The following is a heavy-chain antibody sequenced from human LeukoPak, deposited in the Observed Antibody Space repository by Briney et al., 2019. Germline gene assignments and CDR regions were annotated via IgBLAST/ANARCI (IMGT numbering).Heavy chain of an antibody. CDR2: IKSKTDGGTT. Sequence: GGSVTLSCAASGFTFSNAWMSWVRQAPGKGLEWVGRIKSKTDGGTTDYAAPVKGRFTISRDDSKNTLYLQMNSLKTEDTAVYYCTKARRYYYGSGSFFSHYFVNWGQGTPVTASS. V-gene: IGHV3-15*01. CDR3: TKARRYYYGSGSFFSHYFVN. CDR1: GFTFSNAW. J-gene: IGHJ4*02. D-gene: IGHD3-10*01.